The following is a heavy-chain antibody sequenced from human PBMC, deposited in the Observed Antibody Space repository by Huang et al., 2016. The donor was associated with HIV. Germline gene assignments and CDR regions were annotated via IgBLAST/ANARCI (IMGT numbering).Heavy chain of an antibody. D-gene: IGHD3-10*01. CDR1: GGSISSYY. CDR3: ARGGELLWFGEPGGWFDP. J-gene: IGHJ5*02. V-gene: IGHV4-4*07. CDR2: IYTSGST. Sequence: QVQLQESGPGLVKPSETLSLTCTVSGGSISSYYWSWIRQPAGKGLEWIGRIYTSGSTNFNPSLKSRVTMSVDTSKNQVSLKLSSVTAADTAGYYCARGGELLWFGEPGGWFDPWGQGTLVTVSS.